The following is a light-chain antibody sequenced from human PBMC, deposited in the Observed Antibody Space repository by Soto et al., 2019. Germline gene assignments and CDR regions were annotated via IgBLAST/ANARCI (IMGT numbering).Light chain of an antibody. J-gene: IGKJ3*01. CDR1: QTLRGNY. Sequence: EIVLTQSPATLSLSPGDSASLFCSASQTLRGNYFAWYQQIPGQPPRLLVYGPSGSATGIPDRFSGSGSRTVSNLTIRGVEPEDFAIYYCHQFGSSPFNFGPETKVNMK. V-gene: IGKV3-20*01. CDR2: GPS. CDR3: HQFGSSPFN.